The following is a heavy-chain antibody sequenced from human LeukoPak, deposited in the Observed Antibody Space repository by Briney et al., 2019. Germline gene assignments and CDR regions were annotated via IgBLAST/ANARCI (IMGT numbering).Heavy chain of an antibody. D-gene: IGHD3-3*01. CDR3: AREGRGFYPYYFAD. CDR1: GYIFSSYA. CDR2: INAGNGNT. Sequence: ASVKVSCKASGYIFSSYAMHWVRQAPGQRLECMGWINAGNGNTKYSQKFQGRVTITRDTSASTAYMELSSLRSEDTAVYYCAREGRGFYPYYFADWCHGTLVTVST. J-gene: IGHJ4*01. V-gene: IGHV1-3*01.